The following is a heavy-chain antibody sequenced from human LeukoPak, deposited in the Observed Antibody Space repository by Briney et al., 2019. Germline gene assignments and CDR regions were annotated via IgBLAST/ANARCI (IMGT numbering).Heavy chain of an antibody. CDR2: IYSGGST. V-gene: IGHV3-53*01. CDR1: GFTVSNNY. CDR3: ARGYSSYYYGSGSYYGSYNWFDP. J-gene: IGHJ5*02. Sequence: PGGSLRLSCAASGFTVSNNYMSWVRQAPGKGLEWVSVIYSGGSTYYADSVKGRFTISRDNSKNTLYLQMNSLRAEDTAVYYCARGYSSYYYGSGSYYGSYNWFDPWGQGTLVTVSS. D-gene: IGHD3-10*01.